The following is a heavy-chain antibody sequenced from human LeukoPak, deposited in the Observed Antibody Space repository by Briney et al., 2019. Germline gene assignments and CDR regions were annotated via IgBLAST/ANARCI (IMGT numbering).Heavy chain of an antibody. D-gene: IGHD4-11*01. J-gene: IGHJ4*02. V-gene: IGHV4-30-2*01. CDR2: IYHSGST. CDR1: GGSISSGGYY. CDR3: AREGTDYSNSFDY. Sequence: SETLSLTCTVSGGSISSGGYYWSWIRQPPGKGLEWIGYIYHSGSTYYNPSLKSRVTISVVRSKNQFSLKLSSVTAADTAVYYCAREGTDYSNSFDYWGQGTLVTVSS.